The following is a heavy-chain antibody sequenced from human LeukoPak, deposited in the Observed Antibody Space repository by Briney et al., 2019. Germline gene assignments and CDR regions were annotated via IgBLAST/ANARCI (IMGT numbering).Heavy chain of an antibody. J-gene: IGHJ4*02. CDR3: ARSYGSGGYFDS. V-gene: IGHV4-61*02. D-gene: IGHD3-10*01. CDR1: GGSISSGSYY. Sequence: SQTLSLTCTVSGGSISSGSYYWSWIRQPAGKGLEWIGRIYTSGSTNYNPSLKSRVTISVDTSKNQFSLKLRSVTAADTAVYYCARSYGSGGYFDSWGQGTLVTVSS. CDR2: IYTSGST.